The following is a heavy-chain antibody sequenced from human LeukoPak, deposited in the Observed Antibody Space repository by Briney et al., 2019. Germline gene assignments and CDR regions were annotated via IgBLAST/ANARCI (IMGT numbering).Heavy chain of an antibody. Sequence: GRSLRLSCAASGFTFSSYGMHWVRQAPGQGLEWMGIINPSGGSTSYAQKFQGRVTMTRDTSTSTVYMELSSLRSEDTAVYYCARDLVGATGYWGQGTLVTVSS. V-gene: IGHV1-46*01. J-gene: IGHJ4*02. CDR1: GFTFSSYG. D-gene: IGHD1-26*01. CDR2: INPSGGST. CDR3: ARDLVGATGY.